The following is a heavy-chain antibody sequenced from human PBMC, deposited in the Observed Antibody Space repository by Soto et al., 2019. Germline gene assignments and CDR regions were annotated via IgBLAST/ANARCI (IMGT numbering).Heavy chain of an antibody. CDR1: GGTFSSYA. CDR3: ATSGYSYGRNFDY. Sequence: AASVKVSCKASGGTFSSYAISWVRQAPGQGLEWMGGIIPIFGTANYAQKFQGRVTITADKSTSTAYMELSSLRSEDTAVYYCATSGYSYGRNFDYWGQGTLVTVSS. V-gene: IGHV1-69*06. D-gene: IGHD5-18*01. CDR2: IIPIFGTA. J-gene: IGHJ4*02.